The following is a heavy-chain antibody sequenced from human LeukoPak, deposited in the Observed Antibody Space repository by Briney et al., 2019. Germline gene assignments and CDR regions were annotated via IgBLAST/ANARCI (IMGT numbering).Heavy chain of an antibody. V-gene: IGHV3-23*01. D-gene: IGHD6-19*01. CDR3: AKVMSSGWYSSGSYYFDY. CDR2: ISGSGGST. CDR1: GFTFSSYA. Sequence: GGSLRLSCAASGFTFSSYAMSWVRQAPGKGLEWVSAISGSGGSTYYADSVKGRFTISRDNSKNTLHLQMNSLRAEDTAVYYCAKVMSSGWYSSGSYYFDYWGQGTLVTVSS. J-gene: IGHJ4*02.